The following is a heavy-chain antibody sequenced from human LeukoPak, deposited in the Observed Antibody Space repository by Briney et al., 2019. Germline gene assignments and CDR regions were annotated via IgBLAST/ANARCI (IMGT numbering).Heavy chain of an antibody. Sequence: PGGSLRLSCAASGFTFSSYEMNWVRQAPGKGLEWVSYISSSGSTIYYADSVKGRFTISRDNAKNSLYLRMNSLRAEDTAVYYCARGGVCSSTSCYRRHFDYWGQGTLVTVSS. CDR3: ARGGVCSSTSCYRRHFDY. CDR1: GFTFSSYE. J-gene: IGHJ4*02. CDR2: ISSSGSTI. D-gene: IGHD2-2*01. V-gene: IGHV3-48*03.